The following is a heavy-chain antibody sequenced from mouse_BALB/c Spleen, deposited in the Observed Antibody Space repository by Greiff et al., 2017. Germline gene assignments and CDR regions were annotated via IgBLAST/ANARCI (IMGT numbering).Heavy chain of an antibody. CDR2: IYPGDGDT. Sequence: QVQLQQSGAELVRPGSSVKISCKASGYAFSSYWMNWVKQRPGQGLEWIGQIYPGDGDTNYNGKFKGKATRTADKSSSTASMQRSSLTTEDSAGYFGAREGGDYAMDYWGQGTSVTVSS. CDR3: AREGGDYAMDY. CDR1: GYAFSSYW. V-gene: IGHV1-80*01. J-gene: IGHJ4*01.